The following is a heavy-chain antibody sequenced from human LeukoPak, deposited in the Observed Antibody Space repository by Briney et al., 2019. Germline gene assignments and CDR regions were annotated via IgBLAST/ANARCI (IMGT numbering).Heavy chain of an antibody. D-gene: IGHD3-22*01. Sequence: GGSLRLSCAASGFTFSDYYMSWVRQAPGKGLEWVSAISGSGGSTYYADSVKGRFTISRDNSKNTLYLQMNSLRAEDTAVYYCARDNRYYYDSSGYCDYWGQGTLVTVSS. CDR3: ARDNRYYYDSSGYCDY. CDR1: GFTFSDYY. J-gene: IGHJ4*02. CDR2: ISGSGGST. V-gene: IGHV3-23*01.